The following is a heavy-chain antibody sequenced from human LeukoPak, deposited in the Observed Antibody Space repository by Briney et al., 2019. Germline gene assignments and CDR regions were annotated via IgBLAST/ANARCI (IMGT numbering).Heavy chain of an antibody. D-gene: IGHD3-3*01. Sequence: KPSETLSLTCTVSGGSISSSSYYWGWIRQPPGKGLEWIGSIYYSGSTYYNPSLKSRVTISVDTSKNQFSLKLSSVTAADTAVYYCARHEGLPPLPTIFGVDYYYYYMDVWGKGTTVTVSS. CDR1: GGSISSSSYY. V-gene: IGHV4-39*01. CDR3: ARHEGLPPLPTIFGVDYYYYYMDV. J-gene: IGHJ6*03. CDR2: IYYSGST.